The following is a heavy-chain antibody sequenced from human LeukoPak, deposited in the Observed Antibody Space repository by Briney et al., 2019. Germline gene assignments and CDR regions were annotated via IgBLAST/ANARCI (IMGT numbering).Heavy chain of an antibody. CDR3: ARSYYDFWSGYYNLFDY. J-gene: IGHJ4*02. D-gene: IGHD3-3*01. V-gene: IGHV4-59*01. CDR2: IYYSGST. CDR1: GGSISSYY. Sequence: SETLSLTCTVSGGSISSYYWSWIRQPPGKGLEWIGYIYYSGSTNYNPSLKSRVTISVDTSKNQFSLKLSSVTAADTAVYYCARSYYDFWSGYYNLFDYWGQGTLVTISS.